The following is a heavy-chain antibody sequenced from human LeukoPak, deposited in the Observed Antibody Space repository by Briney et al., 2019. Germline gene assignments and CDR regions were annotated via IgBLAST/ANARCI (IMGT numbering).Heavy chain of an antibody. Sequence: SETLSLTCTVSGGSISSGNFYWNWIRQPAGKGLEWIGRIYTSGSTNYNPSLKSRVTISLDTSKNQFSLKLSSVTAADTAVYYCARQTGSGLFSLPGGQGTLVTVSS. D-gene: IGHD3-10*01. CDR2: IYTSGST. J-gene: IGHJ4*02. V-gene: IGHV4-61*02. CDR1: GGSISSGNFY. CDR3: ARQTGSGLFSLP.